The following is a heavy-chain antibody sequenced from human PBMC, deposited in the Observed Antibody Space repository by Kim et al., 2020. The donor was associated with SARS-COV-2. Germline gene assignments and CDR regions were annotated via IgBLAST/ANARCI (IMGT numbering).Heavy chain of an antibody. J-gene: IGHJ5*02. V-gene: IGHV3-21*01. D-gene: IGHD4-17*01. CDR3: ARDSSSTGES. CDR2: YI. Sequence: YIHYADTVKGRVSISRDNAKNSMYLQMNSVRAEETAVYYGARDSSSTGESWGQGTLVTVSS.